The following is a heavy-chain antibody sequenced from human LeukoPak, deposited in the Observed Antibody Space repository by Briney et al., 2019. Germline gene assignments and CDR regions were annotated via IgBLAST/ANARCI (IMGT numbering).Heavy chain of an antibody. Sequence: GESLKISCKGSGHSFTSYWIGWVRQMPGKGLEWMGIIYPGDSDTRYSPSFQGQVTISADKSISTAYLQWSSLKASDTAMYYCARHMDYYDSSGRFPGLNWLDPWGQGTLVTVSS. CDR3: ARHMDYYDSSGRFPGLNWLDP. V-gene: IGHV5-51*01. D-gene: IGHD3-22*01. J-gene: IGHJ5*02. CDR1: GHSFTSYW. CDR2: IYPGDSDT.